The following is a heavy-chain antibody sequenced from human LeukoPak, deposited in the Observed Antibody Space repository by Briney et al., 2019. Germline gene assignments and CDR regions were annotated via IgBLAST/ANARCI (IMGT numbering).Heavy chain of an antibody. V-gene: IGHV3-33*01. J-gene: IGHJ4*02. Sequence: GRSLRLSCAASGFTFRPYGMHWVRQAPGKGPEWVALILHDGNTKHYADSVRGRFTISRDNSKNTLYLQMNSLRAEDTAVYYCARDIGDCSSGSCYSDYFDYWGQGTLVTVSS. CDR3: ARDIGDCSSGSCYSDYFDY. D-gene: IGHD2-15*01. CDR2: ILHDGNTK. CDR1: GFTFRPYG.